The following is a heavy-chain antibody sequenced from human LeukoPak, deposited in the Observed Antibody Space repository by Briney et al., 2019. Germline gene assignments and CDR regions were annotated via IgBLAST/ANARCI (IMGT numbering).Heavy chain of an antibody. CDR3: ARLDILVPRAVEWFDP. D-gene: IGHD2-2*01. CDR2: IYSSGTT. CDR1: GDSISGKY. J-gene: IGHJ5*01. Sequence: SETLSLTCIVSGDSISGKYWSWIRRPAGKGLEWLGRIYSSGTTDYSPSLMSRVTMSLDTSKNHISLRLRSVIAADTAVYYCARLDILVPRAVEWFDPWGQGTVVTVSS. V-gene: IGHV4-4*07.